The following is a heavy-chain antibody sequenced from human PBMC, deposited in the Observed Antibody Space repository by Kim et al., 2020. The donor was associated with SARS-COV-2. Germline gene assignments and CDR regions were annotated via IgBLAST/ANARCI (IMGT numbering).Heavy chain of an antibody. CDR2: IKSKIDGETT. Sequence: GGSLRLSCAASGLTFSTAWMSWVRQAPGKGLEWVGRIKSKIDGETTDYVAPVKGRFTISRDDSKNTLYLQMNSLKTEDTAVYYCTPHRGLPGIGYWGQGTLVTVSS. D-gene: IGHD2-21*01. J-gene: IGHJ4*02. CDR1: GLTFSTAW. CDR3: TPHRGLPGIGY. V-gene: IGHV3-15*01.